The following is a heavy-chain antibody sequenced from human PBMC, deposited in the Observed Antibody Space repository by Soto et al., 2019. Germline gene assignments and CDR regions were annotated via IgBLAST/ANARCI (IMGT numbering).Heavy chain of an antibody. CDR2: FDPEDGET. V-gene: IGHV1-24*01. CDR3: ATGPIKYDILTGYYNEIDY. J-gene: IGHJ4*02. CDR1: GYTLTELS. D-gene: IGHD3-9*01. Sequence: ASVKVSCKVSGYTLTELSMHWVRQAPGKGLEWMGGFDPEDGETIYAQKFQGRVTMTEDTSTDTAYMELSSLRSEDTAVYYCATGPIKYDILTGYYNEIDYWGQGTLVTVSS.